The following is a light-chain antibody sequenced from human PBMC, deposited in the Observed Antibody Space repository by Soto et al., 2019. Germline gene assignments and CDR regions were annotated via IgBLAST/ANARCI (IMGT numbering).Light chain of an antibody. CDR1: SSDVGGYNY. V-gene: IGLV2-14*01. Sequence: QSVLTQPASVSGSPGQSITISCTGTSSDVGGYNYVSWFQQNPGKAPKLMIYEVRNRPSGVSNRFSGSKSGNTASLTISGLQAEDEADYYCSSYTSNNTLVFGTGTKVTV. CDR2: EVR. CDR3: SSYTSNNTLV. J-gene: IGLJ1*01.